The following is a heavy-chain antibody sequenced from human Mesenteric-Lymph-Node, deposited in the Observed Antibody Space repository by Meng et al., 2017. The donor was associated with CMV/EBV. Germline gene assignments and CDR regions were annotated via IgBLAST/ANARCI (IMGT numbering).Heavy chain of an antibody. CDR3: ARGLGGATIDY. CDR1: GFTFSSYA. CDR2: ISGSGGST. D-gene: IGHD1-26*01. V-gene: IGHV3-23*01. J-gene: IGHJ4*02. Sequence: GESLKISCAASGFTFSSYAMSWVRQAPGKGLEWVSAISGSGGSTYYADSVKGRFTISRDNSKNTLYLQMNSLRAEDTAVYYCARGLGGATIDYWGQGTLVTVSS.